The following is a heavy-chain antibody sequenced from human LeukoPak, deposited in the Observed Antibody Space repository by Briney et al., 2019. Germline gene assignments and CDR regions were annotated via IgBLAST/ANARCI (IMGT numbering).Heavy chain of an antibody. D-gene: IGHD1-26*01. Sequence: PSETLSLTCDVSGGSVRSYWWGWVRQPAGKGLEWLGRIYSTGSTRFNPSLKSRLTLSIDTSTKQFSLKLTSVTAADTAVYFCARQGYTVSYYFLDYWSQGTLVTVSS. J-gene: IGHJ4*02. CDR1: GGSVRSYW. CDR3: ARQGYTVSYYFLDY. CDR2: IYSTGST. V-gene: IGHV4-4*07.